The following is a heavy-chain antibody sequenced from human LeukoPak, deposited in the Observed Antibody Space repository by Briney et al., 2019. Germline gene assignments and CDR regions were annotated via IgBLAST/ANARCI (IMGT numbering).Heavy chain of an antibody. CDR1: GFTFSSYA. V-gene: IGHV3-30-3*01. J-gene: IGHJ6*02. D-gene: IGHD5-18*01. CDR2: ISYDGSNK. Sequence: PGGSLRLSCAASGFTFSSYAMHWVRQAPGKGLEWVAVISYDGSNKYYADSVKGRFTISRDNSKNTLYLQMNCLRAEDTAVYYCARVPDTAMVTAGYYGMDVWGQGTTVTVSS. CDR3: ARVPDTAMVTAGYYGMDV.